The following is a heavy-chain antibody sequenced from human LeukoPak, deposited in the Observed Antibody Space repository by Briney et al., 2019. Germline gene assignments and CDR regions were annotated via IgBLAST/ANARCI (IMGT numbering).Heavy chain of an antibody. Sequence: EASVKVSCKASGYTFSSYGISWVRQAPGQGLEWMGWISAYNGNTYYAQNLQGRVTMTTDTSTSTAYMELRSLRSDDTAVYYCARASGSYWWFDSWGQGTLVTVSS. CDR1: GYTFSSYG. D-gene: IGHD1-26*01. V-gene: IGHV1-18*01. CDR2: ISAYNGNT. J-gene: IGHJ5*01. CDR3: ARASGSYWWFDS.